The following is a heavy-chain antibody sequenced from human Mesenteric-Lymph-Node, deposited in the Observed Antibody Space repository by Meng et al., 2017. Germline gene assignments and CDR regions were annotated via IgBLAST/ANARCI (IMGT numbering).Heavy chain of an antibody. CDR2: IYYSGST. CDR1: GGSISSSSYY. J-gene: IGHJ4*02. V-gene: IGHV4-39*06. Sequence: RRQLQESGPGLVKPSETLSPTCTVPGGSISSSSYYWGWIRQPPGKGLEWIGSIYYSGSTYYNPSLKSRVTISVDTSKNQFSLKLSSVTAADTAVYYCARGPTTYFDYWGQGTLVTVSS. D-gene: IGHD4-17*01. CDR3: ARGPTTYFDY.